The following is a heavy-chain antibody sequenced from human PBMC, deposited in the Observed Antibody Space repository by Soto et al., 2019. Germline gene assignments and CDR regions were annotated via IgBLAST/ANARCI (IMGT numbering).Heavy chain of an antibody. D-gene: IGHD3-22*01. CDR1: GGTFSSYA. Sequence: ASVKVSCKASGGTFSSYAISWVRQAPGQGLEWMGGIIPIFGTANYAQKFQGRVTITADESTSTAYMELSSLRSEDTAVYYCARGVVYYDSSGYYPDAFDIWGQGTMVTVSS. CDR2: IIPIFGTA. V-gene: IGHV1-69*13. J-gene: IGHJ3*02. CDR3: ARGVVYYDSSGYYPDAFDI.